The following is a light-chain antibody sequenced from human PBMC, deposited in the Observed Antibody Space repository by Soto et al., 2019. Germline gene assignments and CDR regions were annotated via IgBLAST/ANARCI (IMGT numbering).Light chain of an antibody. Sequence: EIVMTQSPATLSVSPGERATLSCRASQSVSSNLAWYQQKPGQAPRLLIYGASTRATGIPARFSGSGSGTEFTLTISSLQSEDFAVYYCQQYNNWPITFGQGTRLAMK. CDR2: GAS. J-gene: IGKJ5*01. CDR1: QSVSSN. V-gene: IGKV3-15*01. CDR3: QQYNNWPIT.